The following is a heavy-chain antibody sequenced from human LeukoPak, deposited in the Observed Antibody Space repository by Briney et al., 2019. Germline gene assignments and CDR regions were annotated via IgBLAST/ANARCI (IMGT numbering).Heavy chain of an antibody. Sequence: SGPTLVKPTQTLTLTCTFSGFSLSTSGVGVGWIRQPPGKALEWLALIYWNDEKRYSPSLKSRLTITKDTSKNQVVLTMTNMDPVDTATYYCAHRRRQLWLFGLRRDAFDIWGQGTMVTVSS. CDR1: GFSLSTSGVG. CDR2: IYWNDEK. D-gene: IGHD5-18*01. CDR3: AHRRRQLWLFGLRRDAFDI. V-gene: IGHV2-5*01. J-gene: IGHJ3*02.